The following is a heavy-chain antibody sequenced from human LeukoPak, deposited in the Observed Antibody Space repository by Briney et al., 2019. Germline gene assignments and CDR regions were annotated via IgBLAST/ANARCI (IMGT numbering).Heavy chain of an antibody. J-gene: IGHJ6*03. V-gene: IGHV1-46*01. CDR1: GYTFTSYY. D-gene: IGHD1-26*01. Sequence: ASVKVSCKASGYTFTSYYMHWVRQAPGQGLEWMGIINPSGGSTSYAQKFQGRVTMTRDTSTSTVYMELSSLRSEDTAVYYCARDGEVRELRGYYYYMDVWGKGATVTISS. CDR3: ARDGEVRELRGYYYYMDV. CDR2: INPSGGST.